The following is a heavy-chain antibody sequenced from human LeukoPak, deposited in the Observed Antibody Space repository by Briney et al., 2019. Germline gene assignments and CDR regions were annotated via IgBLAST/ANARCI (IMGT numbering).Heavy chain of an antibody. CDR3: ARGAYDILTGYYRGMPVGYFDY. V-gene: IGHV4-30-2*01. J-gene: IGHJ4*02. D-gene: IGHD3-9*01. Sequence: PSHTLSLICAVSGGSISSGGYSWSWIRQPPGKGLEWIGYIYHCGSTYYNPSLKSRVTISVDRSKNQFSLKLRAVTAADTAVYYCARGAYDILTGYYRGMPVGYFDYWSQGTLVTVSS. CDR2: IYHCGST. CDR1: GGSISSGGYS.